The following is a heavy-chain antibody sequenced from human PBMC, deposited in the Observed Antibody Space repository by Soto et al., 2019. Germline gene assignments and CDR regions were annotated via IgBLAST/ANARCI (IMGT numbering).Heavy chain of an antibody. V-gene: IGHV4-34*01. CDR2: INHSGST. J-gene: IGHJ6*02. D-gene: IGHD3-3*01. Sequence: SATLSLTCAVYGGSFSGYYWSWIRQPPGKGLEWIGEINHSGSTNYNPSLKSRVTISVDTSKNQFSLKLSSVTAADTAVYYCAKLGITIFGMGYYGMDVWGQGTTVTVSS. CDR3: AKLGITIFGMGYYGMDV. CDR1: GGSFSGYY.